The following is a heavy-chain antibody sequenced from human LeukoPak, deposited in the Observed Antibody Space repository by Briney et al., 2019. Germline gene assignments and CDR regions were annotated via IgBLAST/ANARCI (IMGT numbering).Heavy chain of an antibody. CDR3: ARSRLDSGSWYVVGDY. V-gene: IGHV3-20*04. Sequence: PGGSLRLSCAASGFTFDDYGMSWVRHAPGKGLEWVSGINWNGGSTGYADSVKGRFTISRDNAKNSLYLQMNSLRAEDTALYYCARSRLDSGSWYVVGDYWGQGTLVTVSS. J-gene: IGHJ4*02. CDR1: GFTFDDYG. D-gene: IGHD6-13*01. CDR2: INWNGGST.